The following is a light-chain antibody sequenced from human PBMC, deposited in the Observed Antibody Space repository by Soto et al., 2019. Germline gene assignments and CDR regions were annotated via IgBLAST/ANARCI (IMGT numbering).Light chain of an antibody. V-gene: IGKV1-5*03. Sequence: DIQMTQSPSTLSASVGDRVTITCRASQTTSSWLAWYQQKPGKAPKLLIYKASTLKSGVPSRFSGSGSGTEFTLTISSLQPDDFATYYCQHYNSYSEAFGQGTKVDVK. CDR3: QHYNSYSEA. CDR1: QTTSSW. J-gene: IGKJ1*01. CDR2: KAS.